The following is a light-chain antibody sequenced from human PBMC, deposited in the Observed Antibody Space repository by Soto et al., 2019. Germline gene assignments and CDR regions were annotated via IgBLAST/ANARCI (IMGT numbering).Light chain of an antibody. CDR1: QSISNY. CDR3: KQSYSIRVT. Sequence: DIQMTQSPSSLSASVGDRVTITCRASQSISNYLNWYQQKPGKAPKLLIYAASSLQSGVPSRLRGSGSGTDFTLTISSLQPEDFATYYCKQSYSIRVTFGGGTRVDIK. J-gene: IGKJ4*01. V-gene: IGKV1-39*01. CDR2: AAS.